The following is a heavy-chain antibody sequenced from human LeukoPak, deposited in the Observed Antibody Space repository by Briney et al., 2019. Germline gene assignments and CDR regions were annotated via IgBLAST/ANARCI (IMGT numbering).Heavy chain of an antibody. CDR2: IYPADSDT. CDR3: ARVVGTATAQRRFDY. V-gene: IGHV5-51*01. Sequence: GESLKISCKGSGYSFTSQWIGWVRQMPGKGLEWMGIIYPADSDTRYSPSFQGQVTISADKSINTAYVQWNSLKASDSAMYYCARVVGTATAQRRFDYWGQGTLVTVSS. J-gene: IGHJ4*02. CDR1: GYSFTSQW. D-gene: IGHD1-26*01.